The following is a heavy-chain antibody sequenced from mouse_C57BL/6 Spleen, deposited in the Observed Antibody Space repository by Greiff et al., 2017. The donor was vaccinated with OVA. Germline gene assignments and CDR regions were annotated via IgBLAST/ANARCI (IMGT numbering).Heavy chain of an antibody. V-gene: IGHV1-62-2*01. J-gene: IGHJ1*03. Sequence: LVESGAELVKPGASVKLSCKASGYTFTEYTIHWVKQRSGQGLEWIGWFYPGSGSIKYNEKFKDKATLTADKSSSTVYMELSRLTSEDSAVYFCARQDIYDGPWYFDVWGTGTTVTVSS. CDR3: ARQDIYDGPWYFDV. D-gene: IGHD2-3*01. CDR1: GYTFTEYT. CDR2: FYPGSGSI.